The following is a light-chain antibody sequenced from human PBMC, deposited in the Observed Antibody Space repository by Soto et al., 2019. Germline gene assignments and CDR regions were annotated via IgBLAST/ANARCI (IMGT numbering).Light chain of an antibody. CDR3: SSYTASDTLI. J-gene: IGLJ2*01. Sequence: QSVLTQPASVSGSPGQSITISCTGTSSDVGAYDSVSWYQQYPGKAPKFMIYEVSHRPSGVSNRFSGSKSGNTASLTISGLQAEDEADYFCSSYTASDTLIFGGGTKVTVL. V-gene: IGLV2-14*01. CDR1: SSDVGAYDS. CDR2: EVS.